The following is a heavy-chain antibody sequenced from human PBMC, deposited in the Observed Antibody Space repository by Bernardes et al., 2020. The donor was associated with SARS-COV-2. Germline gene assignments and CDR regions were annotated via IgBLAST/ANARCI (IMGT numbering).Heavy chain of an antibody. J-gene: IGHJ5*02. V-gene: IGHV3-23*01. CDR3: AREHVIRQVDL. Sequence: GGSLRLSCTASGFTLNNYAMNWVRQAPGKGLEWVSAISATGTAKFYADSVKVRFIISRDNSKNTVYLEGNILRADDTAVYYCAREHVIRQVDLWGQGTLVTVSS. CDR1: GFTLNNYA. CDR2: ISATGTAK.